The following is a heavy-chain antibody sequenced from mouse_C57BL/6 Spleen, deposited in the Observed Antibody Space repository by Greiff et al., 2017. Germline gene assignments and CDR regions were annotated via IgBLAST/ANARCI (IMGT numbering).Heavy chain of an antibody. CDR2: IHPNSGST. CDR3: ARWRGYDDGAWFAY. V-gene: IGHV1-64*01. J-gene: IGHJ3*01. Sequence: QVQLQQPGAELVKPGASVKLSCKASGYTFTSYWMHWLKQRPGQGLEWIGMIHPNSGSTNYNEKFKSKATLTVDKSSSTAYMQLSSLTSEDSAVYYCARWRGYDDGAWFAYWGQGTLVTVSA. CDR1: GYTFTSYW. D-gene: IGHD2-2*01.